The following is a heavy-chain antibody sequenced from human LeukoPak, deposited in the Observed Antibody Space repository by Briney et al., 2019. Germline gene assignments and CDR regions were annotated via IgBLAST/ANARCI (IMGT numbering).Heavy chain of an antibody. CDR3: ARSGSYYRMDV. V-gene: IGHV3-72*01. CDR1: GFTFSDHY. J-gene: IGHJ6*02. CDR2: IRKKVNSYTT. D-gene: IGHD1-26*01. Sequence: PGESLRLSCAASGFTFSDHYMDWVRQAPGKGLEWVGRIRKKVNSYTTEYAASVKGRFTISRDDSKNSVYLQMNSLKTEDTAVYYCARSGSYYRMDVWGQGTTVTVSS.